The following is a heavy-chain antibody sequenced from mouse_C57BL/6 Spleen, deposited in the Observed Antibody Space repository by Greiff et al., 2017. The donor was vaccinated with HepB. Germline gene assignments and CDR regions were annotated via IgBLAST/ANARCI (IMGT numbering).Heavy chain of an antibody. J-gene: IGHJ1*03. CDR3: AREGVTTVVAPRLRYFDV. CDR1: GYTFTSYW. V-gene: IGHV1-72*01. D-gene: IGHD1-1*01. Sequence: QVQLQQPGAELVKPGASVKLSCKASGYTFTSYWMHWVKQRPGRGLEWIGRIDPNSGGTKYNEKFKSKATLTVDKPSSTAYMQLSSLTSEDSAVYYCAREGVTTVVAPRLRYFDVWGTGTTVTVSS. CDR2: IDPNSGGT.